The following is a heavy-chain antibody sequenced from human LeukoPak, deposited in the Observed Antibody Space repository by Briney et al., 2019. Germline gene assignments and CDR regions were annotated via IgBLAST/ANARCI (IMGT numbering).Heavy chain of an antibody. CDR3: AKKGPAFVV. D-gene: IGHD2-15*01. J-gene: IGHJ4*02. Sequence: GGSLRLSCVASGFPFSSYWMTWVRQAPGKGLEWVSGISGSGGITYYADSVKGRFTISRDNSKNTLYLQMNSLRVEDTAVYYCAKKGPAFVVWGQGTLVTVSS. CDR2: ISGSGGIT. CDR1: GFPFSSYW. V-gene: IGHV3-23*01.